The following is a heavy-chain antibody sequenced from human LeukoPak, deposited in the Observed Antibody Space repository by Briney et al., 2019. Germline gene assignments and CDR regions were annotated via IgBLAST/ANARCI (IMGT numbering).Heavy chain of an antibody. CDR1: GGTFSSYA. CDR2: ISAYNGNT. Sequence: ASVKVSCKASGGTFSSYAISWVRQAPGQGLEWMGWISAYNGNTNYAQKLQGRVTMTTDTSTSTAYMELRSLRSDDTAVYYCARDYRRVYCSGGSCLGVWFDPWGQGTLVTVSS. V-gene: IGHV1-18*01. D-gene: IGHD2-15*01. J-gene: IGHJ5*02. CDR3: ARDYRRVYCSGGSCLGVWFDP.